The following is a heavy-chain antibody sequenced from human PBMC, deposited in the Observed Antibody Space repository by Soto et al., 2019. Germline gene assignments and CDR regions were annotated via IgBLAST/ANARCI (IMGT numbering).Heavy chain of an antibody. CDR2: IYYSGST. CDR3: AIFYGSGSYYWGPVYYYMDV. V-gene: IGHV4-39*01. Sequence: SETLSLTCTVSGGSISSSSYYWGWIRQPPGKGLEWIGSIYYSGSTYYNPSLKSRVTISVDTSKNQFSLKLSSVTAADTAVYYCAIFYGSGSYYWGPVYYYMDVWGKGTTVTVSS. CDR1: GGSISSSSYY. D-gene: IGHD3-10*01. J-gene: IGHJ6*03.